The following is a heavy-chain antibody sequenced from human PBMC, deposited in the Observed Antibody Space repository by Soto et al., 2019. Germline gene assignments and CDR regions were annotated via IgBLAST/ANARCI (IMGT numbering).Heavy chain of an antibody. J-gene: IGHJ4*02. CDR3: AKDGRDVTAFDY. Sequence: GESLTLSCAASVFTSSSDAMCWVRQAPGKGLEWFSAIVGSGGSTYYADSVKGRFTISRNNSKNTLYLQMNSLRAEDTAVYYCAKDGRDVTAFDYWGQGTLVTVSS. CDR1: VFTSSSDA. D-gene: IGHD2-21*02. CDR2: IVGSGGST. V-gene: IGHV3-23*01.